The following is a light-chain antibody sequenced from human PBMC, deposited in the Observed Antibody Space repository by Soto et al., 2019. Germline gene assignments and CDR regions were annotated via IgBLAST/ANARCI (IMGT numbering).Light chain of an antibody. J-gene: IGKJ2*01. Sequence: DIQLTQSPSSLSASVGDRITITCRASQSMSDSLNWYQQKSGQAPKLLIYSASNLENGVPSRFSGGGSGTDFTLTISSLQPEDIGTYFCQQSYSNSYTFGQGTALEIK. CDR2: SAS. CDR3: QQSYSNSYT. CDR1: QSMSDS. V-gene: IGKV1-39*01.